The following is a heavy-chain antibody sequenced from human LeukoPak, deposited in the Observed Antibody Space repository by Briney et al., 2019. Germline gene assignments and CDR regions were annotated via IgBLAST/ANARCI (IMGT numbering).Heavy chain of an antibody. D-gene: IGHD3-10*01. J-gene: IGHJ3*02. CDR2: IYSSGST. V-gene: IGHV4-39*07. CDR1: GVSITSGSNY. Sequence: SETLSLTCRVSGVSITSGSNYWGWIRQPPGKTLEWIGSIYSSGSTYYNSSLKSRVIILIDTAKNHFSLNLSSVTAADTAVYYCARSDGYGLVGIWGQGTMGTVSS. CDR3: ARSDGYGLVGI.